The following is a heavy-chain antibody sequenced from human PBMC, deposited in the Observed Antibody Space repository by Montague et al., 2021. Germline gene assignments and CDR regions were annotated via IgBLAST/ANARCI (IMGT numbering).Heavy chain of an antibody. D-gene: IGHD6-19*01. Sequence: YLRLSCAASGFTFRTYGMNWFRQAPGKGLEWVSYITGSSSPIYYADSVRGRFTISRDNPKNSLYLQMNSLRDEDTAVYYCARDSYSSGWYSAEYFQHWGQGTLVTVSS. CDR2: ITGSSSPI. V-gene: IGHV3-48*02. CDR1: GFTFRTYG. J-gene: IGHJ1*01. CDR3: ARDSYSSGWYSAEYFQH.